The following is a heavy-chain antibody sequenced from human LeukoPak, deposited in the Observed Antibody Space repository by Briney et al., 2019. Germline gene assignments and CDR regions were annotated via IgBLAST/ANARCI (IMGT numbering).Heavy chain of an antibody. V-gene: IGHV3-9*01. CDR3: AKPYYDFWSGYYTYYFDY. J-gene: IGHJ4*02. D-gene: IGHD3-3*01. Sequence: GGSLRLSCAASGFAFHDHGMHWVRQAPGKGLEWVSSISWNSVLKGYADSVKGRFTISRDNSKNTLYLQMNSLRAEDTAVYYCAKPYYDFWSGYYTYYFDYWGQGTLVTVSS. CDR1: GFAFHDHG. CDR2: ISWNSVLK.